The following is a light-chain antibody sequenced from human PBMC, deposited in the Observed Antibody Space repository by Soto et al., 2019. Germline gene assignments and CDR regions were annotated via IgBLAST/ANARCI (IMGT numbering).Light chain of an antibody. CDR2: EAS. CDR3: QQYHSLPFT. V-gene: IGKV1-33*01. CDR1: QGISKY. J-gene: IGKJ3*01. Sequence: DIQMTQSPSSLSASVGDRSTITCQASQGISKYSMWYQQTPGKAPKFLIYEASNVERGVPSRFSGSGSGTDFTLTINSLQPEDIATYYCQQYHSLPFTFGPGTKLDIK.